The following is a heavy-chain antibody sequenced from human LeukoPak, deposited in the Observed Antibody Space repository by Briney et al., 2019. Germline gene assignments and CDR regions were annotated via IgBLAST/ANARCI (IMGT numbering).Heavy chain of an antibody. CDR2: INPNSGGT. D-gene: IGHD3-3*01. CDR3: ARSRDDFWSGYYLS. Sequence: GASVKVSCKASGYTFTGYYMHWVRQAPGQGLEWMGWINPNSGGTNYAQKFQGRVTMTRDTSISTAYMELSRLRSDDTAVYYCARSRDDFWSGYYLSWGQGTLVTVSS. CDR1: GYTFTGYY. J-gene: IGHJ4*02. V-gene: IGHV1-2*02.